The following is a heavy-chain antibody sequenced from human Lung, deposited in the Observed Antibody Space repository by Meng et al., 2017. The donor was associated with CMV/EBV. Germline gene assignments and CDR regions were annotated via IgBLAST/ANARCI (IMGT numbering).Heavy chain of an antibody. Sequence: SXXVFXKASGGTFSSYRLSWVRQAPGQGLEWMGRIIPIFGLANYTQKFQGRVTISADKSTSIVYMELSSLRSEDTAVYYCARDQLLLVGFYYNGMDVWGQGTTVTVSS. CDR3: ARDQLLLVGFYYNGMDV. V-gene: IGHV1-69*04. CDR1: GGTFSSYR. D-gene: IGHD3/OR15-3a*01. J-gene: IGHJ6*02. CDR2: IIPIFGLA.